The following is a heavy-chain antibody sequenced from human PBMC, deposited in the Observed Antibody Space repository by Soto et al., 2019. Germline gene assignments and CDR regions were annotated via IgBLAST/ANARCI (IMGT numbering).Heavy chain of an antibody. D-gene: IGHD1-26*01. J-gene: IGHJ6*02. V-gene: IGHV1-58*01. CDR2: IVVCSGNT. CDR3: AALVKGLVDGMHX. CDR1: GFTFTSSA. Sequence: SVKVSCKASGFTFTSSAVQWVRQARGQRLEWIGWIVVCSGNTNYAQKFQERVTITRDMSTSTDYMELSSLRSEDTAVYYCAALVKGLVDGMHXWGQVTTVTVS.